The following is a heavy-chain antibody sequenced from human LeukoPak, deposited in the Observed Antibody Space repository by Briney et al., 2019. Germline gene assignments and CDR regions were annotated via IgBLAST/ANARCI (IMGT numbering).Heavy chain of an antibody. CDR3: ARDGDSSGFFDY. CDR2: TGASSSST. J-gene: IGHJ4*02. Sequence: GGSLRLSCAASGFTFSSYAMSWVRQAPGKGLEWVSTTGASSSSTNYADSVKGRFTISRDNSKNTLYLQMNSLRAEHTAVYYCARDGDSSGFFDYWGQGTLVTVSS. D-gene: IGHD6-19*01. CDR1: GFTFSSYA. V-gene: IGHV3-23*01.